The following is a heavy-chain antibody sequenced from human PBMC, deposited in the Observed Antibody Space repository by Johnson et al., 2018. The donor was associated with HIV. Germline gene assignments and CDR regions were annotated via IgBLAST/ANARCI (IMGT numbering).Heavy chain of an antibody. D-gene: IGHD4-17*01. CDR1: GFTFSSYG. CDR3: ARDSTPWGGDYVDYAFDI. J-gene: IGHJ3*02. V-gene: IGHV3-7*03. CDR2: IKQDGSEK. Sequence: VQLVESGGGVVQPGRSLRLSCAASGFTFSSYGMHWVRQAPGKGLEWVANIKQDGSEKYYVDSVKGRFTISRDNAKNSLYLQMNSLRAEDTTVYYCARDSTPWGGDYVDYAFDIWGQGTMVTVSS.